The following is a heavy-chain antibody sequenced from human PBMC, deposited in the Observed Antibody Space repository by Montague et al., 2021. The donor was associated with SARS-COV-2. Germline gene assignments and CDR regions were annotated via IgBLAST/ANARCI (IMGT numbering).Heavy chain of an antibody. J-gene: IGHJ4*02. CDR1: GDSVSSNRAA. CDR2: TYYRSKWYS. CDR3: ARGGSWLYYFDY. V-gene: IGHV6-1*01. D-gene: IGHD6-13*01. Sequence: CAISGDSVSSNRAAWNWIRQSPSRGLEWLGRTYYRSKWYSDYAVSVKSRITINPDTSKNQFSLQLNSVTPEDTAVYYCARGGSWLYYFDYWGQGTLVTVSS.